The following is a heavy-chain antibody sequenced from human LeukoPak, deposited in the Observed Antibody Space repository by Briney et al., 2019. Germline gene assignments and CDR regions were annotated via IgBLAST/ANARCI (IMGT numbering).Heavy chain of an antibody. Sequence: GGSLRLSCAASGFTFSSYGMHWVRQAPGKGLEWVAVISYDGSNKYYADSVKGRFTISRDNSKNTLYLQMNSLRAEDTAVYYCARENNGEFDFWGQGTLVTVSS. CDR2: ISYDGSNK. CDR3: ARENNGEFDF. V-gene: IGHV3-30*03. CDR1: GFTFSSYG. J-gene: IGHJ4*02. D-gene: IGHD2-8*01.